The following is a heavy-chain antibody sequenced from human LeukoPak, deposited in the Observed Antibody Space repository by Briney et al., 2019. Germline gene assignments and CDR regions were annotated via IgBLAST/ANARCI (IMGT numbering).Heavy chain of an antibody. CDR3: ARTYRLLYYGSGSYHFDY. D-gene: IGHD3-10*01. V-gene: IGHV4-34*01. J-gene: IGHJ4*02. CDR2: INHSGST. Sequence: SETLSLTCAVYGGSFSGYYWSWIRQPPGKGLEWIGEINHSGSTNYNPSLKSRVTISVDTSKNQFSLKLSSVTAADTAVYYCARTYRLLYYGSGSYHFDYWGQGTLVTVSS. CDR1: GGSFSGYY.